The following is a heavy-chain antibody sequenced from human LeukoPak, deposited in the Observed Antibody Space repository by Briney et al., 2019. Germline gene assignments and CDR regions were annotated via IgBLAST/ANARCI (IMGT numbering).Heavy chain of an antibody. CDR1: GAFISSHY. V-gene: IGHV4-59*11. Sequence: SETLSLTCSVSGAFISSHYWSWIRQPTGKGLEWIGYIYYTGSTKYNPSLKSRVTMSIDTSKNQFSLKLSSVTAADTAVYYCARDLVTVTKGFDIWGQGTMVSVSS. D-gene: IGHD4-17*01. CDR2: IYYTGST. CDR3: ARDLVTVTKGFDI. J-gene: IGHJ3*02.